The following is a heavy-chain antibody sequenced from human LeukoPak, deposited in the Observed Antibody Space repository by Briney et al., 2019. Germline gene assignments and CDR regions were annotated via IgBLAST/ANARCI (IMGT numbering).Heavy chain of an antibody. J-gene: IGHJ4*02. CDR1: GFTFSSYS. CDR2: ISSASGSI. CDR3: ARGGSTSSWFWND. V-gene: IGHV3-48*04. D-gene: IGHD6-13*01. Sequence: AGGSLRLSCAASGFTFSSYSMNWVRQAPGKGLEWVSYISSASGSIYYADSVKGRFTISRDNAKNSLFLQMNSLRAEDMAVYYCARGGSTSSWFWNDWGQGTLVTVSS.